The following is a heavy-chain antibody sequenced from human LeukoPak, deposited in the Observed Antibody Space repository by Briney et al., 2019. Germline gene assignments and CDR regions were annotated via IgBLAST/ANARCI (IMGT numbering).Heavy chain of an antibody. D-gene: IGHD3-10*01. J-gene: IGHJ4*01. CDR1: GFTFRSYE. Sequence: GGSLRLSCAASGFTFRSYEMNWVRQAPGKGLEWVSYISSSGNTIYYADSVKGRFTISRDNAKNSLYLQMNNLRAEDTAVYYCAKDSGEIWFGELIDGFDYWGQGTLVTVSS. V-gene: IGHV3-48*03. CDR2: ISSSGNTI. CDR3: AKDSGEIWFGELIDGFDY.